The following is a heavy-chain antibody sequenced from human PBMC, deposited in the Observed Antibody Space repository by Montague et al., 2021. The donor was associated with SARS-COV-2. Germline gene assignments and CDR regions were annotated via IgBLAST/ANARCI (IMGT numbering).Heavy chain of an antibody. D-gene: IGHD2-21*01. CDR1: GGSFSGYY. J-gene: IGHJ6*02. Sequence: SETLSLTCAVYGGSFSGYYWSWIRQPPGEGLEWIAEINHSGSTNYNPSLKSRVTISVDTSKNQFSLKLSSVTAADTAVYYCARVTYRMLFLHRYYGIDVWGQGTTVTVSS. CDR2: INHSGST. V-gene: IGHV4-34*01. CDR3: ARVTYRMLFLHRYYGIDV.